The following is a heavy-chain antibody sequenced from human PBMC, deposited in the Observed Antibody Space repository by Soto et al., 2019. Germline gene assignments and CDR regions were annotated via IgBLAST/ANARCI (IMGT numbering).Heavy chain of an antibody. CDR3: ARDPPDFNSVFAF. J-gene: IGHJ4*01. Sequence: SQICAASGKSVAYIPATSNLIRKTPSGGLEWLGRTYYRSKWISDYAMSVKSRISINPDTSKNLISLHLNSVTPEDTAVYYCARDPPDFNSVFAFWRHGTPVTVSS. CDR1: GKSVAYIPAT. CDR2: TYYRSKWIS. D-gene: IGHD4-4*01. V-gene: IGHV6-1*01.